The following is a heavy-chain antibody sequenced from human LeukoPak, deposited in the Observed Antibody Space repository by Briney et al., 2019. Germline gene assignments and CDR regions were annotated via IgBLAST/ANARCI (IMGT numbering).Heavy chain of an antibody. CDR2: IYYSGST. J-gene: IGHJ6*03. V-gene: IGHV4-28*06. CDR3: AREFRSPLGRGRGSYYMDV. D-gene: IGHD3-10*01. CDR1: GYSISSSNW. Sequence: PSDTLSLTCAVSGYSISSSNWWGWIRQPPGKGLEWIGYIYYSGSTNYNPSLKSRVTMSVDTSKNQFSLKLSSVTALDTAVYYCAREFRSPLGRGRGSYYMDVWGKGTTVTVSS.